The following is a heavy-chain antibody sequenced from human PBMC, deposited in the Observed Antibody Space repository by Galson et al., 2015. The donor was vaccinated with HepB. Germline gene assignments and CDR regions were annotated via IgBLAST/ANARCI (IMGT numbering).Heavy chain of an antibody. CDR3: ARDLYVGNRGWYFDL. CDR2: IHYSGST. CDR1: GGSISSGDYY. Sequence: TLSLTCSVSGGSISSGDYYWSWIRQLPGKGLQWIGYIHYSGSTYYNPSLKSRDTTSVDTSKNQFSLKLSSVTAADTAVYYCARDLYVGNRGWYFDLWGRGTLVTVSS. V-gene: IGHV4-31*03. J-gene: IGHJ2*01. D-gene: IGHD4-23*01.